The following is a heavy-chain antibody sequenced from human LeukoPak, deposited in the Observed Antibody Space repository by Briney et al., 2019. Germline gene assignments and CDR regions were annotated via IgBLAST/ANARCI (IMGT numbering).Heavy chain of an antibody. CDR3: ARTLSSSWYGDFDY. J-gene: IGHJ4*02. Sequence: SETLSLTCTVSGSSVSSSSYFWGWVRQPPGKGLEWIGTIYYSGSTYYNPSPKSRVTMSVGTSKNQFSLRLSSVTAADTAVYYCARTLSSSWYGDFDYWGQGTLVTVSS. CDR2: IYYSGST. CDR1: GSSVSSSSYF. D-gene: IGHD6-13*01. V-gene: IGHV4-39*01.